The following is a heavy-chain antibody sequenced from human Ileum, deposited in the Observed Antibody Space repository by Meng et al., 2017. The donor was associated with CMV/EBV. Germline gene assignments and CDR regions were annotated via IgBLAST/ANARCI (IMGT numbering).Heavy chain of an antibody. CDR2: IYYSGST. D-gene: IGHD5-18*01. V-gene: IGHV4-39*01. CDR3: ARHRVGRYSYGYGGMDV. Sequence: SETLSLTCTVSGGSISSSSYYWGWLRQPPGKGLEWIGSIYYSGSTYYNPSPKRRVTISVDTSKNQFSLKLSSVTAADTAVYYCARHRVGRYSYGYGGMDVWGQGTTVTVSS. CDR1: GGSISSSSYY. J-gene: IGHJ6*02.